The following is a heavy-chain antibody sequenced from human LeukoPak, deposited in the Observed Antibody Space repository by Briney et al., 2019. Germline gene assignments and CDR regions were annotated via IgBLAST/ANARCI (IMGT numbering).Heavy chain of an antibody. CDR1: GFIFSSNW. J-gene: IGHJ4*02. Sequence: GGPLRLSCAGSGFIFSSNWMHWVRQAPGKGLVWVSRINGDGTKTNYADSVKGRFTVSRDNAKNTLFLQMNSVRAEDTAVYYCAREGPLDYWGQGTLVTVSS. V-gene: IGHV3-74*01. CDR3: AREGPLDY. CDR2: INGDGTKT.